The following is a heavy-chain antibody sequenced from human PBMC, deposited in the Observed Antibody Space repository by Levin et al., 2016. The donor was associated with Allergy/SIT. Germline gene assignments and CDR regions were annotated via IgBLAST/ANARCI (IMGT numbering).Heavy chain of an antibody. CDR2: IYSGGST. Sequence: GESLKISCAASGFTVSSNYMSWVRQAPGKGLEWVSVIYSGGSTYYADSVKGRFTISRDNSKNTLYLQMNSLRAEDTAVYYCARGWAVVPAPPGADVWGKGTTVTVSS. D-gene: IGHD2-2*01. J-gene: IGHJ6*04. CDR3: ARGWAVVPAPPGADV. CDR1: GFTVSSNY. V-gene: IGHV3-53*01.